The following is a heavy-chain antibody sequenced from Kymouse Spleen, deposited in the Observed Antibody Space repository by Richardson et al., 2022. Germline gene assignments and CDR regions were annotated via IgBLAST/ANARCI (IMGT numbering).Heavy chain of an antibody. V-gene: IGHV3-30*18. J-gene: IGHJ4*02. CDR3: AKEGRGAVFFDY. D-gene: IGHD3-16*02. Sequence: QVQLVESGGGVVQPGRSLRLSCAASGFTFSSYGMHWVRQAPGKGLEWVAVISYDGSNKYYADSVKGRFTISRDNSKNTLYLQMNSLRAEDTAVYYCAKEGRGAVFFDYWGQGTLVTVSS. CDR2: ISYDGSNK. CDR1: GFTFSSYG.